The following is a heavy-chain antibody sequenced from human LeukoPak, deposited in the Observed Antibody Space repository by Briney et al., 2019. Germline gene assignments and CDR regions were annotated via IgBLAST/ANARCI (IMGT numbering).Heavy chain of an antibody. Sequence: GGSLRLSCAASGFTFSSYSMNWVRQAPGKGLEWVSSISSSSSYIYYADSVKGRFTISRDNAKNSLYLQMNSLRAEDTAVYYCARAAPVGYCSSTSCYGEYFDYWGQGTLVTVSS. CDR3: ARAAPVGYCSSTSCYGEYFDY. V-gene: IGHV3-21*01. CDR1: GFTFSSYS. CDR2: ISSSSSYI. J-gene: IGHJ4*02. D-gene: IGHD2-2*03.